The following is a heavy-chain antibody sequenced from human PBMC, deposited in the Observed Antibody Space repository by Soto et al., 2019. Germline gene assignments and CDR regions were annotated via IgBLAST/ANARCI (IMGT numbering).Heavy chain of an antibody. CDR1: GFTFSRSD. J-gene: IGHJ6*02. V-gene: IGHV3-73*01. CDR3: SRHEEGRRMVFYGMDV. D-gene: IGHD2-8*01. Sequence: GGSLGLSCSASGFTFSRSDLHWVRQAPGKGLEWVGRVRSKIHNYATSFADSVRGRFTISRNDSDNTVSLEMSGLKSEDTALYYCSRHEEGRRMVFYGMDVWGQGTTVTVS. CDR2: VRSKIHNYAT.